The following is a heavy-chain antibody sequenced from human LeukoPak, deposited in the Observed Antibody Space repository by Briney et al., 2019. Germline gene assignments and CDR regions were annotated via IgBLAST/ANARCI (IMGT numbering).Heavy chain of an antibody. CDR2: ISGSGGST. CDR3: AKVKSGCGGDCYFSCFDY. Sequence: ETLSLTCTVSGGSISSSSHYWGWIRQPPGKGLEGVSAISGSGGSTYYADSVKGRFTIPRDNSKNTLYLQMNSLRGEDTAVYYCAKVKSGCGGDCYFSCFDYWGQGTLVTVSS. J-gene: IGHJ4*02. D-gene: IGHD2-21*02. V-gene: IGHV3-23*01. CDR1: GGSISSSSHY.